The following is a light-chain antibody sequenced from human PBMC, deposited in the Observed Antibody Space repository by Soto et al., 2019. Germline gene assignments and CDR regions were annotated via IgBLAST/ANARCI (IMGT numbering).Light chain of an antibody. CDR2: DTS. V-gene: IGKV3-20*01. J-gene: IGKJ2*01. CDR3: QQYGGSHPYT. CDR1: QSVSSSY. Sequence: EIVLTQSPGTLSLSPGERATLSCRASQSVSSSYLAWYQQKPGQAPRLLIYDTSNRATGIPDRFSGSGSGTDFTLTISRLEPEDFAVYYCQQYGGSHPYTFGQGTKLEIK.